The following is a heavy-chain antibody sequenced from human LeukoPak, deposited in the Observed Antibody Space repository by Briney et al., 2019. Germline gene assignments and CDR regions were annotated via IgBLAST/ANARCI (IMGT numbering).Heavy chain of an antibody. CDR3: AKVSSSWSNFDY. CDR2: ISGSGGST. D-gene: IGHD6-13*01. V-gene: IGHV3-23*01. Sequence: GGSLRLSCAASGFTFSSYAMSWVRQAPGKGLAWVSAISGSGGSTYYADSVKGRFTISRDNSKNTLYLQMNSLRAEDTAVYYCAKVSSSWSNFDYWGQGTLVTVSS. CDR1: GFTFSSYA. J-gene: IGHJ4*02.